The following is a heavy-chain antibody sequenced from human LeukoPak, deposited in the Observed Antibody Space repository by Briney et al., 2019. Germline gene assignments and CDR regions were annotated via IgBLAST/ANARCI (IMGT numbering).Heavy chain of an antibody. CDR3: ARHAPGGWFDP. D-gene: IGHD3-10*01. J-gene: IGHJ5*02. CDR2: IYPGDSHT. CDR1: GYSFASYW. Sequence: GESLKISCKGSGYSFASYWIGWVRQMPGKGLEWMGMIYPGDSHTRFSPSFQGQVTISADKSISTAYLQWSSLKASDTAMYYCARHAPGGWFDPWGQGTLVTVSS. V-gene: IGHV5-51*01.